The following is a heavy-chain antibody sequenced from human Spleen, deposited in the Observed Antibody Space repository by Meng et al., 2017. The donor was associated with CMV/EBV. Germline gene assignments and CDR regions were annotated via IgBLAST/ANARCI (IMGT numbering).Heavy chain of an antibody. Sequence: GESLKISCSASGFTFSSYWMHWVRQAPGKGLVWVSRISTDGSSASYADSVKGRFTISRDNAKNSLYLQMSSLRAEDTAVYYCARDPPLNSNFYYGMDVWGQGTTVTVSS. CDR2: ISTDGSSA. V-gene: IGHV3-74*01. CDR3: ARDPPLNSNFYYGMDV. J-gene: IGHJ6*02. CDR1: GFTFSSYW. D-gene: IGHD4-11*01.